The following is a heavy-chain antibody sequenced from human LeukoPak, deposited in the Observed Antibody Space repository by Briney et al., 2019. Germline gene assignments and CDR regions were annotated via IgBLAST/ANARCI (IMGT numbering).Heavy chain of an antibody. J-gene: IGHJ4*02. D-gene: IGHD6-19*01. CDR2: ISSSSSYI. V-gene: IGHV3-21*01. CDR3: AREQRGEQWLVLSYFDY. Sequence: GGSLRLSCAASGFTFSSYSMNWVRHAPGKGLEWVSSISSSSSYIYYADSVKGRFTISRDNAKNSLYLQMNSLRAEDTAVYYCAREQRGEQWLVLSYFDYWGQGTLVTVSS. CDR1: GFTFSSYS.